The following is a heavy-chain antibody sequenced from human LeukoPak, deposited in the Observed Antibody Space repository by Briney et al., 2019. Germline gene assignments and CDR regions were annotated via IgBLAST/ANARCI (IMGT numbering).Heavy chain of an antibody. CDR2: IIPIFGTA. Sequence: SVKVSCKASGGTFSSYAISWVRQAPGQGLEWMGGIIPIFGTANYAQKFQGRVTITADKSTSTAYMELSSLRSEDTAVYYCARVGGTVVPAAIFDYWGQGTLVTVSS. J-gene: IGHJ4*02. CDR3: ARVGGTVVPAAIFDY. CDR1: GGTFSSYA. V-gene: IGHV1-69*06. D-gene: IGHD2-2*01.